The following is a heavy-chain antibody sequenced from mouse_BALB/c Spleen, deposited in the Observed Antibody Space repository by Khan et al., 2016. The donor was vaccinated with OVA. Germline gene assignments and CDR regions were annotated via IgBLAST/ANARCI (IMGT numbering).Heavy chain of an antibody. D-gene: IGHD2-3*01. Sequence: EVQLQESGPGLVKPSQSLSLTCTVTGYSITSDYAWNWLRQFPGNKLEWMGYISYSGITNYNPALKSRISITRDTFKNQFFLQLNSVTTEDTATYYCARDGSRYNYAMDYWGQGTSVTVSS. CDR1: GYSITSDYA. J-gene: IGHJ4*01. CDR2: ISYSGIT. CDR3: ARDGSRYNYAMDY. V-gene: IGHV3-2*02.